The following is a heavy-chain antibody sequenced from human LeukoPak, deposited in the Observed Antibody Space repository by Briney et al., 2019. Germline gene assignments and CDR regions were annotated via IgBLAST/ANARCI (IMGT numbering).Heavy chain of an antibody. CDR1: GFTFSSYA. D-gene: IGHD2-2*01. V-gene: IGHV3-23*01. CDR2: ISGSGGST. Sequence: GGSLRLSCAASGFTFSSYAMSWVRQAPGKGLEWVSAISGSGGSTYYADSVKGRFTISGDNSKNTLYLQMNSLRAEDTAVYYCARVPAATLVYYYYMDVWGKGTTVTVSS. J-gene: IGHJ6*03. CDR3: ARVPAATLVYYYYMDV.